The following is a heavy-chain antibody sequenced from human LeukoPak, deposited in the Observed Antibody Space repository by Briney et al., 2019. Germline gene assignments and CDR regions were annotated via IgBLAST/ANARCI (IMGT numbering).Heavy chain of an antibody. J-gene: IGHJ4*02. CDR3: AREAQQLVTIYFDY. V-gene: IGHV1-18*01. D-gene: IGHD6-13*01. Sequence: ASVKVSCKASGYTFTSCGISWVRQAPGQGLELMGWISAYNGNSYYAQKLQGRVTMTTDTSTSTAYMELRSLRSDDTAVYYCAREAQQLVTIYFDYWGQGTLVTVSS. CDR1: GYTFTSCG. CDR2: ISAYNGNS.